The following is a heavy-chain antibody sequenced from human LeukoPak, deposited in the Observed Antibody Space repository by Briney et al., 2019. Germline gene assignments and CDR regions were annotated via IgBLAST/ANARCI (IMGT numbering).Heavy chain of an antibody. Sequence: PGRSLRLSCTASGFTFGDYAMSWVRQAPGKGLEWVGFIRSKAYGGTTEYAASVKGRFTISRDDSKSIAYLQMNSLKTEDTAVYYCTRSIVVVPAAIPSVGYWGQGTLVTVSS. V-gene: IGHV3-49*04. CDR2: IRSKAYGGTT. D-gene: IGHD2-2*02. J-gene: IGHJ4*02. CDR3: TRSIVVVPAAIPSVGY. CDR1: GFTFGDYA.